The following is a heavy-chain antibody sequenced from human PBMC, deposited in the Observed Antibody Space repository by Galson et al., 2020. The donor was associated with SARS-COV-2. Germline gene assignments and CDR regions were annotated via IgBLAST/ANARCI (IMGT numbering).Heavy chain of an antibody. CDR2: ISSSSSYI. V-gene: IGHV3-21*01. CDR1: GFTFSSYS. CDR3: AGDRGLPLNYDSSGYDFDY. D-gene: IGHD3-22*01. J-gene: IGHJ4*02. Sequence: GESLKISCAASGFTFSSYSMNWVRQAPGKGLEWVSSISSSSSYIYYADSVKGRFTISRDNAKNSLYLQMNSLRAEDTAVYYCAGDRGLPLNYDSSGYDFDYWGQGTLVTVSS.